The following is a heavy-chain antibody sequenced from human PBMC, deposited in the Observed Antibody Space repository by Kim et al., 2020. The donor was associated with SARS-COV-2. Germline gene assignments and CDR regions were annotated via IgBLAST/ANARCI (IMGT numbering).Heavy chain of an antibody. CDR3: ARGPKPGGYSSSCFNY. D-gene: IGHD6-13*01. CDR2: INHSGST. CDR1: GGSFSGYY. V-gene: IGHV4-34*01. J-gene: IGHJ4*02. Sequence: SETLSLTCAVYGGSFSGYYWSWIRQPPGKGLERIGEINHSGSTNYNPYLKSRVTISVDTSKNQFSLKLRSVTAADTAVYYCARGPKPGGYSSSCFNYWGQGTLVTFSS.